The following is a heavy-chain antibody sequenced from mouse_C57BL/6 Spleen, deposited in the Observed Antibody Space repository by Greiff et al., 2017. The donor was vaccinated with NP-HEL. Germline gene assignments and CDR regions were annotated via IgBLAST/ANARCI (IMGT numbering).Heavy chain of an antibody. CDR3: ARYGYDGY. CDR1: GYTFTSYW. Sequence: QVQLQQPGAELVMPGASVKLSCKASGYTFTSYWMHWVKQRPGQGLEWIGEIDPSDSYTNYNQKFKGKSTLTVDKSSSTAYMQLSSLTSEDSAVYYCARYGYDGYWGQGTTLTVSS. V-gene: IGHV1-69*01. J-gene: IGHJ2*01. CDR2: IDPSDSYT. D-gene: IGHD2-2*01.